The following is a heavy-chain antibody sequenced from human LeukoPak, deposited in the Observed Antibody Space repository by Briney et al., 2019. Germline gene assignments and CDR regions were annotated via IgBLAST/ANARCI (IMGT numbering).Heavy chain of an antibody. J-gene: IGHJ4*02. V-gene: IGHV3-7*03. D-gene: IGHD4-23*01. CDR3: ARGLRWPDF. Sequence: LECVANINQFGSVRYYMDSVKGRFTISRDNSKNSLSLQMNSLRADDTAVYFCARGLRWPDFGGQGTLVTVSS. CDR2: INQFGSVR.